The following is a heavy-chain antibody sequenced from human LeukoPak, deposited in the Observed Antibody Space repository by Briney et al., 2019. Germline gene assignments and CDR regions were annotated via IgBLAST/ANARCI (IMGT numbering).Heavy chain of an antibody. J-gene: IGHJ6*02. V-gene: IGHV1-2*02. D-gene: IGHD2-2*01. Sequence: ASVKVSCKASGYTFTGYYMHWVRQAPGQGLEWMGWINPNSGGTNYAQKFQGRVTMTRDTSISTAYKELSRLRSDDTALYYCATDPGETVPAAKGPRGDYCYGMDVWGQGTTVTVSS. CDR3: ATDPGETVPAAKGPRGDYCYGMDV. CDR1: GYTFTGYY. CDR2: INPNSGGT.